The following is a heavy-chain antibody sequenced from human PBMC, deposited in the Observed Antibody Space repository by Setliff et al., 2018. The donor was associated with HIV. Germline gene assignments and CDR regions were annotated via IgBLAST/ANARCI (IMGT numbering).Heavy chain of an antibody. CDR2: FNPNTGGA. D-gene: IGHD3-16*01. Sequence: PGPPVKVSCKPSGYSFSGLYVQWVRQAHGQRLDWIGRFNPNTGGADIGQSFQGRVTMTRDTSINTVYMELSSLTSDDTALYYCATYSFSWDYGNSALDIWGQGTMVTVS. CDR3: ATYSFSWDYGNSALDI. CDR1: GYSFSGLY. V-gene: IGHV1-2*06. J-gene: IGHJ3*02.